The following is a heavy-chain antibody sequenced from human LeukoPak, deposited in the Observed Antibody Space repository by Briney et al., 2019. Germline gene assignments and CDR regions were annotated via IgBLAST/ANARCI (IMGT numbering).Heavy chain of an antibody. V-gene: IGHV1-69*13. D-gene: IGHD3-16*01. J-gene: IGHJ3*02. CDR1: GGTFSSYA. Sequence: SVKVSCKASGGTFSSYAISWVRQAPGQGLEWMGGIIPIFGTANYAQKFQGRVTITADESTSTAYMELSSLRSEDTAVHYCARLSREARHWGDAFDIWGQGTMVTVSS. CDR3: ARLSREARHWGDAFDI. CDR2: IIPIFGTA.